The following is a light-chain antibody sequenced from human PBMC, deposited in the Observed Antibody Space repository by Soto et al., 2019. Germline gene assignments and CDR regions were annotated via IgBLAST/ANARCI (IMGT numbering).Light chain of an antibody. J-gene: IGLJ3*02. CDR1: SGHSSYA. Sequence: QSVLTQSPSASASLGASVKLTCTLSSGHSSYAIAWHQQQPAKGPRYLMQVISDGSHTKADGIPDRFSGSSSGADRYLTISSLQSDDEADYYCCSYAGSYTGVFGGGTKVTVL. CDR2: VISDGSH. CDR3: CSYAGSYTGV. V-gene: IGLV4-69*01.